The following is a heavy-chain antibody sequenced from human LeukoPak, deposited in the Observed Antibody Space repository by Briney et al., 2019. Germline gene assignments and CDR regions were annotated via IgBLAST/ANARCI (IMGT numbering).Heavy chain of an antibody. CDR1: GFTFSSYS. CDR2: ISSSSSYI. D-gene: IGHD3-10*01. V-gene: IGHV3-21*04. J-gene: IGHJ6*03. CDR3: AREVLYYGSGSYLDV. Sequence: GGSLRLSCAASGFTFSSYSMNWVRQAPGKGLEWVSSISSSSSYIYYADSVKGRFTISRDNAKNSLYLQMNSLRAEDTAVYYCAREVLYYGSGSYLDVWGKGTTVTISS.